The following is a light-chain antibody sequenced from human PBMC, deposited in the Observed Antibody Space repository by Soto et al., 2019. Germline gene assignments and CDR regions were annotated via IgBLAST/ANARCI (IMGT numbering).Light chain of an antibody. CDR2: EGT. CDR1: SSDIGYYNL. J-gene: IGLJ1*01. V-gene: IGLV2-23*01. Sequence: QSVLTQPASVSGSPGQSITISCTGTSSDIGYYNLVSWYQHHPGKAPKFLIYEGTKRPSGVSSRFSGPKSGNTASLTISGLQAEDEAYYYCCSYAVTSTYVFGTGTKVTVL. CDR3: CSYAVTSTYV.